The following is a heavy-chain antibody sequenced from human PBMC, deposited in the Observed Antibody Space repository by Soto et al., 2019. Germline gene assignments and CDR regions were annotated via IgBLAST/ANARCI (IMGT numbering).Heavy chain of an antibody. J-gene: IGHJ5*02. CDR1: GGSFSSSTYY. CDR2: MYSGRNT. CDR3: ARQPYDSTGYYYGA. D-gene: IGHD3-22*01. V-gene: IGHV4-39*01. Sequence: PSETLSLTCTVSGGSFSSSTYYWGWIRQPPGKGLEWIGSMYSGRNTYYNPSLKSRVTVSVDTSKNHFSLKLTSVTAADTAMYYCARQPYDSTGYYYGAWGQGTLVTVSS.